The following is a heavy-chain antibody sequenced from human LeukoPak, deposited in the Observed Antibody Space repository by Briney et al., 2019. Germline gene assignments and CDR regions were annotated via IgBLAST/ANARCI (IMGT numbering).Heavy chain of an antibody. D-gene: IGHD6-19*01. CDR2: ISGSGGST. CDR3: AKDPGIAVAVGFWFDP. Sequence: GGSLRLSCAASGFTFSSYAMSWVRQAPGKGLEWVSAISGSGGSTYYADSVKGRFTISRDNSKNTLYLQMNSLRAEGTAVYYCAKDPGIAVAVGFWFDPWGQGTLVAVSS. CDR1: GFTFSSYA. V-gene: IGHV3-23*01. J-gene: IGHJ5*02.